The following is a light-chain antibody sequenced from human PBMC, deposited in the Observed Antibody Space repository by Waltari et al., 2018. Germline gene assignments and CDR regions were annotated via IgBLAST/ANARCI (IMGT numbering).Light chain of an antibody. CDR1: QSLLHSIGYNY. Sequence: QSLLHSIGYNYLDWYLNKPRQSPHLHFNFCSNRASEVPDSLSGSGSGTDCTLKISRVEAEAVRVYYCMQALQTPFTVGPGTKVDIK. V-gene: IGKV2-28*01. CDR3: MQALQTPFT. CDR2: FCS. J-gene: IGKJ3*01.